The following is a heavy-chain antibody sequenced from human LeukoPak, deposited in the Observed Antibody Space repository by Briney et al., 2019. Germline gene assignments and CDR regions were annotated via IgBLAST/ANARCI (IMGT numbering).Heavy chain of an antibody. CDR1: GFTFSSYA. V-gene: IGHV3-30*04. Sequence: PGGSLRLSCAASGFTFSSYAMHWVRQAPGKGLEWVAVISYDGSNKYYADSVKGRFTISRDNSKNTLYLQMNSLRAEDTAAYYCARDLATVTTYMVDWGQGTLVTVSS. CDR2: ISYDGSNK. D-gene: IGHD4-17*01. J-gene: IGHJ4*02. CDR3: ARDLATVTTYMVD.